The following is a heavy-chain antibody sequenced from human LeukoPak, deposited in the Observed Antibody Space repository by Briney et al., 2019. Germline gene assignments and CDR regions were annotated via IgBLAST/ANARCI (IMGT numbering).Heavy chain of an antibody. CDR2: INHSGST. D-gene: IGHD5-18*01. CDR1: GGSISSYY. CDR3: ASFAAMVDYYYMDV. Sequence: SETLSLTCTVSGGSISSYYWSWIRQPAGKGLEWIGEINHSGSTNYNPSLKSRVTISVDTSKNQFSLKLSSVTAADTAVYYCASFAAMVDYYYMDVWGKGTTVTVSS. V-gene: IGHV4-34*01. J-gene: IGHJ6*03.